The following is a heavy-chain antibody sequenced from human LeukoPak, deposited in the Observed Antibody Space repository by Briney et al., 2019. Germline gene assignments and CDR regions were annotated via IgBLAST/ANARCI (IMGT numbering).Heavy chain of an antibody. CDR1: GFAFSNYA. CDR3: AKDVCTSPRCLLYFDS. CDR2: ISGFNT. J-gene: IGHJ4*02. Sequence: PGGSLRLSCTTSGFAFSNYAMNWVRQAPGKGPEWVSGISGFNTYYADSVKGRFTIFRDNSKNVLYLQMDRLRPEDTAVYSCAKDVCTSPRCLLYFDSWGQGTLVTVSS. V-gene: IGHV3-23*01. D-gene: IGHD2-8*01.